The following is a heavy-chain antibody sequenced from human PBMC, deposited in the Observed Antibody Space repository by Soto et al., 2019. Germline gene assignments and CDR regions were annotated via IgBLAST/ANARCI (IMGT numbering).Heavy chain of an antibody. J-gene: IGHJ5*02. CDR2: IYWDDDK. D-gene: IGHD5-12*01. Sequence: GSGPTLVNPTQTLTLTCTFSGFSLSTSGVGVGWIRQPPGKALEWLGFIYWDDDKRYSPSLKSRLTITKDTSKNQVVLTMTNMDPVDTATYYCAHRRAEYRGYPTFDPWGQGTLVTVSS. CDR1: GFSLSTSGVG. V-gene: IGHV2-5*02. CDR3: AHRRAEYRGYPTFDP.